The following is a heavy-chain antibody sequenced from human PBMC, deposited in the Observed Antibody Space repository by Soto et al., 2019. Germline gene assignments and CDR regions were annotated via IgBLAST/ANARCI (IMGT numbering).Heavy chain of an antibody. CDR1: GFTFSNSD. V-gene: IGHV3-13*01. J-gene: IGHJ2*01. CDR2: IGTVGDT. CDR3: ARGTGAQLMYFDL. D-gene: IGHD7-27*01. Sequence: EVNLVESGGGLVRPGGSLRLSCAASGFTFSNSDMHWVRQTTGKGLEWLSGIGTVGDTYYPPSVRGRFTISRENAKTSLYLQMDGLRAEDTAVYFCARGTGAQLMYFDLWGRGTLVTVSS.